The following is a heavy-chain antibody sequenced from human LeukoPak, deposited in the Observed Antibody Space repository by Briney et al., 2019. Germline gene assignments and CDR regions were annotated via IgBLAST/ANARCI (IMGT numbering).Heavy chain of an antibody. V-gene: IGHV3-33*06. CDR2: IWYDGSNK. Sequence: GGSLRLSCAASGFTFSTYGMHWVRQAPGKGLEWVAVIWYDGSNKYHADSVKGRFAISRDNSKNTLYLQMNSLRAEDTAVYYCAKGDSGSYGALDIWGQGTMATVSS. J-gene: IGHJ3*02. D-gene: IGHD1-26*01. CDR1: GFTFSTYG. CDR3: AKGDSGSYGALDI.